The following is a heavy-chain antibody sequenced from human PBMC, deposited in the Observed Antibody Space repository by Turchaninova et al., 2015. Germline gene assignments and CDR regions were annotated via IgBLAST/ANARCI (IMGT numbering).Heavy chain of an antibody. CDR1: GFSFSGFW. J-gene: IGHJ3*02. Sequence: EVQLVESGGGLVQPGGSLRLACAASGFSFSGFWKSWVRPAPGRGGEGVDSVKDEDRKRSYVDYAKSLLAMSRANAKNSLYLQMKSLRDWDTAIYYCARDRPGILGATYDACDIWGQGTMVTVSS. CDR3: ARDRPGILGATYDACDI. D-gene: IGHD1-26*01. V-gene: IGHV3-7*01. CDR2: VKDEDRKR.